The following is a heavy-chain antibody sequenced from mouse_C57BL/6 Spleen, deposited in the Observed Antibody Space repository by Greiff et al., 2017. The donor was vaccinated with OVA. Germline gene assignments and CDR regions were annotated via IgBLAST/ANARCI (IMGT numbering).Heavy chain of an antibody. Sequence: QVQLQQSGPGLVQPSQSLSITCTVSGFSLTSYGVHWVRQSPGKGLEWLGVIWSGGSTDYNAAFISRLSISKDNSKSQVFFKMNSLQADDTAIYYCARTYDYDDGYYYAMDYWGQGTSVTVSS. CDR3: ARTYDYDDGYYYAMDY. D-gene: IGHD2-4*01. CDR1: GFSLTSYG. V-gene: IGHV2-2*01. J-gene: IGHJ4*01. CDR2: IWSGGST.